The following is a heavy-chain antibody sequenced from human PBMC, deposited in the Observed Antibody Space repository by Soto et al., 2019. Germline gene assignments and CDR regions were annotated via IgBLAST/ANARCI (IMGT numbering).Heavy chain of an antibody. D-gene: IGHD5-12*01. J-gene: IGHJ4*02. V-gene: IGHV4-59*01. CDR3: ARGYSGYDYRFDY. CDR2: IFYSGST. Sequence: SETLSLTCTVSGGSISSYYRSWIRQPPGEGLEWIGYIFYSGSTNYNPSLKSRVTISVDTSKNHFSLKLSSLTAADTAVYYCARGYSGYDYRFDYWGQGTLVTVSS. CDR1: GGSISSYY.